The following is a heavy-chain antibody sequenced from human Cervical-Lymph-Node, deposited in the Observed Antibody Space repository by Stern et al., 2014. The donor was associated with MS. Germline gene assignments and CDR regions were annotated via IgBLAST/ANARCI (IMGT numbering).Heavy chain of an antibody. V-gene: IGHV3-30*18. D-gene: IGHD3-10*01. CDR1: GFTFSSYG. Sequence: DQLVESGGGVVQPGRSLRLSCAASGFTFSSYGMHWVRQAPGKGLEWVAVISYDGSNKYYADSVKGRFTISRDNSKNTLYLQMNSLRAEDTAVYYCAKDGERPFDYWGQGTLVTVSS. CDR2: ISYDGSNK. J-gene: IGHJ4*02. CDR3: AKDGERPFDY.